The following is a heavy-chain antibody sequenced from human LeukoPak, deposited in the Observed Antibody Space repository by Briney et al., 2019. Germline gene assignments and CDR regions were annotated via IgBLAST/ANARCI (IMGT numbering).Heavy chain of an antibody. D-gene: IGHD2-2*01. Sequence: SVKVSCKASGGTFISYTISWVRQAPGQGLEWMGRIIPILGIANYAQKFQGRVTITADNSPSTAYMELSSLRSEDTAVYYCARVADIVVVPAAKAQGGYYYYGMDVWGQGTTVTVSS. J-gene: IGHJ6*02. CDR3: ARVADIVVVPAAKAQGGYYYYGMDV. CDR1: GGTFISYT. V-gene: IGHV1-69*02. CDR2: IIPILGIA.